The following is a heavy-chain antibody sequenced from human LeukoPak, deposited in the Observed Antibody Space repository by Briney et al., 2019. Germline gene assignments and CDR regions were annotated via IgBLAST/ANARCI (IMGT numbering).Heavy chain of an antibody. CDR3: AIDGTAAGLYCDL. CDR2: IKQDGSEK. J-gene: IGHJ4*01. D-gene: IGHD6-13*01. Sequence: PGGSLRLSCAVSGFTFSSYWMNWVRQAPGKGLEWVASIKQDGSEKSYVDSVKGRFTISRDNTKNSLYLQMSSLRAEDTAVYYCAIDGTAAGLYCDLWGQGTLVTVSS. V-gene: IGHV3-7*01. CDR1: GFTFSSYW.